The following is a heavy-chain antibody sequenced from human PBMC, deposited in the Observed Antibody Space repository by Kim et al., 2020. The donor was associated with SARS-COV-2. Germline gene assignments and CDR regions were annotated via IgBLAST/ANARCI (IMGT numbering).Heavy chain of an antibody. Sequence: SETLSLTCTVSGGSIISYYWSWIRQAPGKGLEWIGYIYYSGSTNNNPSFKSRVTISVDTSKNQFSLKLSSVTAADTAVYYCARGRIAATGYFDYWGQGTLVTVSS. D-gene: IGHD6-13*01. V-gene: IGHV4-59*01. CDR3: ARGRIAATGYFDY. CDR2: IYYSGST. J-gene: IGHJ4*02. CDR1: GGSIISYY.